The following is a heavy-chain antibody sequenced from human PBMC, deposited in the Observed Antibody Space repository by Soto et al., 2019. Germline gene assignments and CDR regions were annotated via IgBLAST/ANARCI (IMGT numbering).Heavy chain of an antibody. J-gene: IGHJ4*02. D-gene: IGHD4-17*01. CDR2: VNPNDGGT. V-gene: IGHV1-46*04. Sequence: QVQLVQSGAEVKNPGDSIKVSCKASGYTFTVYYIHWVRQAPGQGLEWVGLVNPNDGGTTCAQNLQDRVSVTRDTSTSTVYLELSSLRSEDTAVYYCARDVHGYGDSHYWGQGTLVTVSS. CDR3: ARDVHGYGDSHY. CDR1: GYTFTVYY.